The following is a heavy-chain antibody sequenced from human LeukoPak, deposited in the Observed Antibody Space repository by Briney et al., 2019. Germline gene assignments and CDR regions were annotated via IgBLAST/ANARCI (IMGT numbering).Heavy chain of an antibody. CDR3: ARDQPTYYYDSSGYYAMDFDI. V-gene: IGHV1-46*01. CDR2: INPSGGST. Sequence: ASVKVSCKASGYTFTSYYMHWVRQAPGQGLEWMGIINPSGGSTSYAQKFQGRVTMTTDTSTSTAYMELRSLRSDDTAVYYCARDQPTYYYDSSGYYAMDFDIWGQGTMVTVSS. CDR1: GYTFTSYY. D-gene: IGHD3-22*01. J-gene: IGHJ3*02.